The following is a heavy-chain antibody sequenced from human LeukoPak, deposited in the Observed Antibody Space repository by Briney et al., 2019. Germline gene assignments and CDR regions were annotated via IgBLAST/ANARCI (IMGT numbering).Heavy chain of an antibody. CDR2: IYSGGST. CDR1: GFTVSSNY. J-gene: IGHJ6*03. V-gene: IGHV3-53*01. D-gene: IGHD5-18*01. CDR3: ARVVTDTAMETYYYYYMDV. Sequence: GGSLRLSCAASGFTVSSNYMSWVRQAPGKGLEWVSVIYSGGSTYYADSVKGRFTISRDNSKNTLYLQMNSLRAEDTAVYYCARVVTDTAMETYYYYYMDVWGKGTTVTVSS.